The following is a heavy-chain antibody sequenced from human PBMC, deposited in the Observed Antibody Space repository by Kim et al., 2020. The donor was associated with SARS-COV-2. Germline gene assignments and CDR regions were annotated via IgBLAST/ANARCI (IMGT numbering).Heavy chain of an antibody. V-gene: IGHV3-33*06. J-gene: IGHJ4*02. CDR3: AKEGAYYDSSGLEDLDY. D-gene: IGHD3-22*01. Sequence: KGRLTISRNNSKNTMNLQMNSLRAEDTALYYCAKEGAYYDSSGLEDLDYWGQGTLVTVSS.